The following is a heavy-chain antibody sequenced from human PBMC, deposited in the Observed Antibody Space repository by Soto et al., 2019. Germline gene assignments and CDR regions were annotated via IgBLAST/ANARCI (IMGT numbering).Heavy chain of an antibody. CDR1: GVTVSTSA. D-gene: IGHD3-10*01. Sequence: QVQLVQSGAEVKMPGSSVKVSCKASGVTVSTSAISWVRQAPGQGLEWMGMIILILGTTNYAQKFQGRVTITADDSTSTAYMELSSLRSEDTAVYYFAITTEVIIASDYYYYGMDVWGQGTTVTVSS. J-gene: IGHJ6*02. V-gene: IGHV1-69*11. CDR2: IILILGTT. CDR3: AITTEVIIASDYYYYGMDV.